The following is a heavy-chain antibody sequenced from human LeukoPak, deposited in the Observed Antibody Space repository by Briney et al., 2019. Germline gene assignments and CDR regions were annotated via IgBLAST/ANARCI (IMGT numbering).Heavy chain of an antibody. D-gene: IGHD3-3*02. CDR3: ARVLQRAFFDY. J-gene: IGHJ4*02. Sequence: SQTLSLTCTVSGGSISSGSYYWSWIRQPAGKGLEWIGRIYTSGSTNYNPSLKSRVTISVDTSKNQFSLKLSSVTAADTAVYYCARVLQRAFFDYWGQGTPVTVSS. V-gene: IGHV4-61*02. CDR1: GGSISSGSYY. CDR2: IYTSGST.